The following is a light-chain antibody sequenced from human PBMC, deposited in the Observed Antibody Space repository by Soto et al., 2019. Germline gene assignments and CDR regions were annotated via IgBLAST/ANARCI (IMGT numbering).Light chain of an antibody. CDR2: AAS. V-gene: IGKV1-39*01. CDR3: QQSYNNPKT. J-gene: IGKJ1*01. CDR1: QSIANY. Sequence: SQMTQSPSSLSASVGDRVTITCRASQSIANYLNWYQQKPGKAPKLLIYAASTVESGVPSRFSGSGSGTDFTLTVSSLQPEDFATYYCQQSYNNPKTFGQGTKVDIK.